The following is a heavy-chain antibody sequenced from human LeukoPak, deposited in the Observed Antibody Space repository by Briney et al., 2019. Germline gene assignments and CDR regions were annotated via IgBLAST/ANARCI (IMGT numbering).Heavy chain of an antibody. J-gene: IGHJ5*02. Sequence: PSGTLSLTCAVSGGSISSSNWWSWVRQPPGKGLEWIGEIYHSGSTNYNPSLKSRVTISVDKSKNQFSLKLSSVTAADTAVYYCARGVGYDSSGYPDNWFDPWGQGTLVTVSS. V-gene: IGHV4-4*02. CDR3: ARGVGYDSSGYPDNWFDP. CDR1: GGSISSSNW. D-gene: IGHD3-22*01. CDR2: IYHSGST.